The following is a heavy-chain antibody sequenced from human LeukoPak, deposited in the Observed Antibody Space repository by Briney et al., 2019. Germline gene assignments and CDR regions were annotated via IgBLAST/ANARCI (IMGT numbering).Heavy chain of an antibody. CDR2: IYHSGST. V-gene: IGHV4-39*07. CDR3: ASYSSSSLRYDFDY. Sequence: PSETLSLTCTVSGGSISSSSYYWGWIRQPPGKGLEWIGSIYHSGSTYYNPSLKSRVTISVDTSKNQFSLKLSSVTAADTAVYYCASYSSSSLRYDFDYWGQGTLVTVSS. CDR1: GGSISSSSYY. J-gene: IGHJ4*02. D-gene: IGHD6-6*01.